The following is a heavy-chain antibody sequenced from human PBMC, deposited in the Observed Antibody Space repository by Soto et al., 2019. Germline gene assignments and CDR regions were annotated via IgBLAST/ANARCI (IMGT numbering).Heavy chain of an antibody. V-gene: IGHV3-21*05. Sequence: EEQLVESGGGLVQPGGSLSLSCAASGFTFRAYSMNWVRQAPGKGLEWVSYISSTTNYIYYGDSMKGRFTISRDNAKNSLYLEMNSLRAEDTAVYYCARESEDLTSNFDYWGQGTLVTVSS. J-gene: IGHJ4*02. CDR1: GFTFRAYS. CDR3: ARESEDLTSNFDY. CDR2: ISSTTNYI.